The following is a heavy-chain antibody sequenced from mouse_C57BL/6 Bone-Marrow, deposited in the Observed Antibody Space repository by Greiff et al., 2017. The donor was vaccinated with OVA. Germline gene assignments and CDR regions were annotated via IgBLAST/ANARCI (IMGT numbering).Heavy chain of an antibody. Sequence: EVMLVESGGGLVKPGGSLKLSCAASGFTFSSYTMSWVRQTPEKRLEWVATISGGGGNTYYPDSVKGRFTISRDNAKNTLYLQMSSLRSEDTALYYCARHLNYYGSTFYAMDYWGQGTSVTVSS. CDR1: GFTFSSYT. CDR2: ISGGGGNT. V-gene: IGHV5-9*01. J-gene: IGHJ4*01. CDR3: ARHLNYYGSTFYAMDY. D-gene: IGHD1-1*01.